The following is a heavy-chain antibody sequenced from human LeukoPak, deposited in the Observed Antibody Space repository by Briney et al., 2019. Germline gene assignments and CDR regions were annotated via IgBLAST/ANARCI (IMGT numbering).Heavy chain of an antibody. CDR2: INHSGST. CDR3: ARYNIVATIGFDY. J-gene: IGHJ4*02. CDR1: GGSFSGYY. Sequence: PSETLSLICAVYGGSFSGYYWSWIRQPPGKGLEWIGEINHSGSTNYNPSLKSRVTISVDTSKNQFSLKLSSVTAADTAVYYCARYNIVATIGFDYWGQGTLVTVSS. D-gene: IGHD5-12*01. V-gene: IGHV4-34*01.